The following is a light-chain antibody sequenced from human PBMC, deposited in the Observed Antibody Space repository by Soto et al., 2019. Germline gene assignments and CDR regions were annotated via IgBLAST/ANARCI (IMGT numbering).Light chain of an antibody. J-gene: IGKJ5*01. CDR1: QSISANY. CDR3: QQRSNWPQIT. CDR2: DAS. V-gene: IGKV3-11*01. Sequence: EIVLTQSPGTLSLSPGEIATLSCRASQSISANYLAWYQQRPGQALRLLIYDASNRATGIPARFSGSGSGTDFTLTISSLEPEDFAVYYCQQRSNWPQITFGQGTRLEIK.